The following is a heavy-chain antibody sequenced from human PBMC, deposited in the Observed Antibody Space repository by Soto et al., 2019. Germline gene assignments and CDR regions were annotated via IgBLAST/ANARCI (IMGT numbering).Heavy chain of an antibody. V-gene: IGHV3-23*01. CDR2: IRGSGGST. D-gene: IGHD3-9*01. CDR3: ARDSDYRDRLFYYFDL. CDR1: GFTLSSYA. J-gene: IGHJ2*01. Sequence: EVQRLQSGGGLVQTGGSLRLSCAASGFTLSSYAMTWVRQAPGKGLEWVSVIRGSGGSTYYADSVKGRFTISRDNSRNTVYLQMNSLRAEDTAVYFCARDSDYRDRLFYYFDLWGRGTLVTVSS.